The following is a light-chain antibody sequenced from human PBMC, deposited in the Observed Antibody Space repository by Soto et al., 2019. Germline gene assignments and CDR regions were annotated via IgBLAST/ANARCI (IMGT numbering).Light chain of an antibody. V-gene: IGLV2-14*01. CDR3: SSYSSSSTPYV. CDR2: EVS. J-gene: IGLJ1*01. Sequence: QSVLTQPASVSGSPGQSITISCTGSSSDVGRYNYVSWYQQHPGKAPKLMIYEVSNRPSGVSNRFSGSKSGNTASLTISGLQAEDEADYYCSSYSSSSTPYVFGTGTKLTAL. CDR1: SSDVGRYNY.